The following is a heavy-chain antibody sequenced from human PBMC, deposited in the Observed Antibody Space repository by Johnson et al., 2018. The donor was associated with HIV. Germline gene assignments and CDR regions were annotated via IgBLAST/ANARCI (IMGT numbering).Heavy chain of an antibody. CDR1: GFTFSSYG. CDR2: ISSSGSTI. CDR3: ASRSEQWLGAFDI. V-gene: IGHV3-48*04. J-gene: IGHJ3*02. Sequence: EVQLVESGGGVVQPGGSLRLSCAASGFTFSSYGMHWVRQAPGKGLEWVSYISSSGSTIYYADSVKGRFTISRDNAKNSLYLQMNSLRAEDTAVYYCASRSEQWLGAFDIWGQGTMVTVSS. D-gene: IGHD6-19*01.